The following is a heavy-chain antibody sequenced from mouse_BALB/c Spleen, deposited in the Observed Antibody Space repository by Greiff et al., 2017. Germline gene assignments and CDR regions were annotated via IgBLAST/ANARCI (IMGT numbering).Heavy chain of an antibody. CDR1: GYTFSSYW. CDR2: ILPGSGST. D-gene: IGHD2-3*01. CDR3: ASDGYYGAMDY. J-gene: IGHJ4*01. V-gene: IGHV1-9*01. Sequence: LVESGAELMKPGASVKISCKATGYTFSSYWIEWVKQRPGHGLEWIGEILPGSGSTNYNEKFKGKATFTADTSSNTAYMQLSSLTSEDSAVYYCASDGYYGAMDYWGQGTSVTVSS.